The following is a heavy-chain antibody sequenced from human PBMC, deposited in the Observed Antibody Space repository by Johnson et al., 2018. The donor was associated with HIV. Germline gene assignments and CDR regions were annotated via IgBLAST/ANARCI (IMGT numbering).Heavy chain of an antibody. CDR3: GSLGDGHQKGAFEI. J-gene: IGHJ3*02. CDR2: INHDVSAI. Sequence: VQLVESGGDLVQPGGSLRLSCIGSGFTFSHNWMSCVRQAPGKGPEWVANINHDVSAIHYVDSVKGRFTISRDNAKRSLFLQMNSLRVEDTAVYFCGSLGDGHQKGAFEIWGHGTMVTVSS. V-gene: IGHV3-7*01. CDR1: GFTFSHNW. D-gene: IGHD3-16*01.